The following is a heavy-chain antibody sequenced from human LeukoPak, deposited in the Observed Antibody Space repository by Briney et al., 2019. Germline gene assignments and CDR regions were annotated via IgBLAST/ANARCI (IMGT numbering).Heavy chain of an antibody. Sequence: PSETLSLTCTVSGGSVSSGGYYWSSIRQPPGNGLEWIGYIYYSGSTNYNPSLKSRVTISVDTSKNQFSLKLSSVTAADTAVYYCARSSWQQLGICAFDIWGQGTMVTVSS. CDR3: ARSSWQQLGICAFDI. CDR2: IYYSGST. V-gene: IGHV4-61*08. CDR1: GGSVSSGGYY. J-gene: IGHJ3*02. D-gene: IGHD6-13*01.